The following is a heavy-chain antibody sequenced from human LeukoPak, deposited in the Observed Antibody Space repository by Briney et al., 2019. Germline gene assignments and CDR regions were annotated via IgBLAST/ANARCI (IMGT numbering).Heavy chain of an antibody. V-gene: IGHV1-24*01. CDR2: FDVEDGEI. D-gene: IGHD3-3*01. Sequence: ASVKVSCKVSGYTLTQLSVHWVRQAPGKGLEWMGGFDVEDGEIIYAQKFQGRVTVTEDTSTDTAYMELSSLRSEDTAVYYCATNRQIMILGVVIMPAFDIWGQGTMVTVPS. J-gene: IGHJ3*02. CDR1: GYTLTQLS. CDR3: ATNRQIMILGVVIMPAFDI.